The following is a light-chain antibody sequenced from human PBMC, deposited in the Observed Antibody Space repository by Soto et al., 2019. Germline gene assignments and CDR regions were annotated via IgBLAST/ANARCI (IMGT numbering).Light chain of an antibody. Sequence: EILMTQSPATLSVSPGERATLSCRASQSLNRNLAWYQQKPGQAPRLIIYGASTRASGIPGRFSGSGSGTEFTLTISSLQSEDFALYYCQHYNDWPPAITFGPGTKVDL. CDR1: QSLNRN. CDR3: QHYNDWPPAIT. J-gene: IGKJ3*01. CDR2: GAS. V-gene: IGKV3D-15*01.